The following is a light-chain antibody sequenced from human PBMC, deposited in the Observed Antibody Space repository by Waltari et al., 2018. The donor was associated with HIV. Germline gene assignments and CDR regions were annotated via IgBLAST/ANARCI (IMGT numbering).Light chain of an antibody. CDR2: LDS. CDR1: QTLLHSNGYNY. V-gene: IGKV2-28*01. Sequence: EIALTQSPLSLSVTPAEPASISCTSSQTLLHSNGYNYLDWYLQQPGQPPPLLFYLDSNRASGVPDRFSGSGSGTNVTLKISRVEVEDVGTYFCMQTLQTPPTFGQGTKLDIK. CDR3: MQTLQTPPT. J-gene: IGKJ2*01.